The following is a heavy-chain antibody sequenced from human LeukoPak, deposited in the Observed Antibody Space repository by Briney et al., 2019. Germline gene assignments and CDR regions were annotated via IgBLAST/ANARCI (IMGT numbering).Heavy chain of an antibody. Sequence: GGSLRLSCAASGFTFSSYGMHWVRPATGKGLEWVSAIGTAGDTYYPGSVKGRFTISRENAKNSLYLQMNSLRAGDTAVYYCARGRCSSTSCYFDYWGQGTLVTVSS. CDR3: ARGRCSSTSCYFDY. J-gene: IGHJ4*02. CDR1: GFTFSSYG. CDR2: IGTAGDT. D-gene: IGHD2-2*01. V-gene: IGHV3-13*01.